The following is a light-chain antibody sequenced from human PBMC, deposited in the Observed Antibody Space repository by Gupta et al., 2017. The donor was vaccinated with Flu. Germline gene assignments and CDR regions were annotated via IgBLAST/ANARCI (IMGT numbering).Light chain of an antibody. Sequence: QSVLTQPPSVSGAPGQRVTISCLGSSSNIGSVFDVQWYQQFPGTAPKLLIYDNSYRPSGVPDRFSGSKSGTSASLAITGLQAEDEADYYCQSFDSSLTAWVFGGGTKLTVL. V-gene: IGLV1-40*01. J-gene: IGLJ3*02. CDR2: DNS. CDR1: SSNIGSVFD. CDR3: QSFDSSLTAWV.